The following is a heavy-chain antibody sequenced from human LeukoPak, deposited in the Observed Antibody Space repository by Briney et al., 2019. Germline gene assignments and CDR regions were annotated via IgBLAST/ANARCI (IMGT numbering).Heavy chain of an antibody. CDR3: ARSSWNSQYYYYYYGMDV. V-gene: IGHV3-23*01. J-gene: IGHJ6*02. D-gene: IGHD1-7*01. Sequence: GGSLRLSCAASGFTFSSFSMTWVRHAPGKGLEWVSAISGSGGSTYYADSVKGRFPISRDNSKNTLYLQVNSLRAEDTAVYYCARSSWNSQYYYYYYGMDVWGHGTTVTVSS. CDR1: GFTFSSFS. CDR2: ISGSGGST.